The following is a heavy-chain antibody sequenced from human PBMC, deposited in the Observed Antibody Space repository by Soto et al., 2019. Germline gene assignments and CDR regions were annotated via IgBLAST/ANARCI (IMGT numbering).Heavy chain of an antibody. Sequence: PGGSLRLSCAASGFTFSSYAMHWVRQAPGKGLEWVAVISYDGSNKYYADSVKGRFTISRDNSKNTLYLQMNSLRAEDTAVYYCAREKEGYSYGDDPGVDYWGQGTLVTVSS. CDR3: AREKEGYSYGDDPGVDY. CDR1: GFTFSSYA. CDR2: ISYDGSNK. V-gene: IGHV3-30-3*01. J-gene: IGHJ4*02. D-gene: IGHD5-18*01.